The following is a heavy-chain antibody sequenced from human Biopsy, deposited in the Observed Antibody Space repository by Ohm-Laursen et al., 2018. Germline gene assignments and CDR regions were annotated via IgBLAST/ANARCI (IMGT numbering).Heavy chain of an antibody. CDR2: ISYDGSKT. D-gene: IGHD2/OR15-2a*01. V-gene: IGHV3-30*18. Sequence: SLRLSCAASGFTFSNSGMHWVRQAPGKGLEWVAAISYDGSKTDYGDSVKGRLNISRDNSKNTLDLQMSSLRVGGTAVYFCAKDKGTFNFYYYGMDVWGQGTTVTVSS. CDR3: AKDKGTFNFYYYGMDV. CDR1: GFTFSNSG. J-gene: IGHJ6*02.